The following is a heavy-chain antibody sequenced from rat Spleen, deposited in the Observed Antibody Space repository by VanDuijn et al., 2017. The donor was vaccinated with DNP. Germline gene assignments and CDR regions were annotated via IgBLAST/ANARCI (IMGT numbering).Heavy chain of an antibody. CDR1: GFTFSDYY. CDR3: ARHSTIMPYYYAMDA. Sequence: EVLLVESDGGLVQPGRSLKLSCAVSGFTFSDYYMAWVRQAPAKGLEWVATISYNGGTPYYRDSVKGRFTISRDNAQSTLYLQMDSLRSEDTATYYGARHSTIMPYYYAMDAWGQGASVTVSS. J-gene: IGHJ4*01. CDR2: ISYNGGTP. V-gene: IGHV5-7*01. D-gene: IGHD1-5*01.